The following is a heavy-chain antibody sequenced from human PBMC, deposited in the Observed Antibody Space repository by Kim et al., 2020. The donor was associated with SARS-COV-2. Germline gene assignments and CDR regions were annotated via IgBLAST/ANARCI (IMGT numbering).Heavy chain of an antibody. D-gene: IGHD3-10*01. CDR1: GFTFSSYG. Sequence: GGSLRLSCAASGFTFSSYGMHWVRQAPGKGLEWVAVISYDGSNKYYADSVKGRFTISRDNSKNTLYLQMNSLRAEDTAVYYCAKGFRYGSGRDYGMDVWGQGTTVTVSS. CDR3: AKGFRYGSGRDYGMDV. CDR2: ISYDGSNK. J-gene: IGHJ6*02. V-gene: IGHV3-30*18.